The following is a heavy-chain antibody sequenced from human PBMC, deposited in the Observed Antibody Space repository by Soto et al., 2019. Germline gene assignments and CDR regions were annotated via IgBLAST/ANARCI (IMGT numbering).Heavy chain of an antibody. V-gene: IGHV4-31*03. CDR3: ARGVLANWGPENWFDP. CDR1: GASISRGAYY. J-gene: IGHJ5*02. CDR2: IYYIGSD. Sequence: PSETLSLTCSVSGASISRGAYYWSWIRQHPGKGLEWIGNIYYIGSDYYNPSLKSRVAISVDTSQNQFSLRLSSVTAADTAVYYCARGVLANWGPENWFDPWGQGTLITFSS. D-gene: IGHD7-27*01.